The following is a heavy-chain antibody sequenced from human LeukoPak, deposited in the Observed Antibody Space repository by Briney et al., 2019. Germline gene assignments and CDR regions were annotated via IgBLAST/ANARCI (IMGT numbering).Heavy chain of an antibody. Sequence: PGGSLRLSCAASGFTFSSYWMHWVRQTPGKGLVWVSRIKDDGSSKNYADSVKGRFTISRDNAKNTLYLQMNNLRAEDTAVYYCARGGDYKNDYWGQGTLVTVSS. CDR2: IKDDGSSK. CDR1: GFTFSSYW. J-gene: IGHJ4*02. V-gene: IGHV3-74*01. D-gene: IGHD4-17*01. CDR3: ARGGDYKNDY.